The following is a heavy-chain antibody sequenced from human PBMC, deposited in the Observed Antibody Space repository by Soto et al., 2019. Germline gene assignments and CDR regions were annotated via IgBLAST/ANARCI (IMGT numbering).Heavy chain of an antibody. CDR1: GYTFTCYG. Sequence: ASVKVSCKASGYTFTCYGICWVRQAPGQGLEWMGWISAYNGNTKYAQKLQGRVTMTTDTSTSTAYMELRSLRSDDTAVYYCARDAAVGLFAYRGQGTLVTVSS. J-gene: IGHJ4*02. CDR3: ARDAAVGLFAY. V-gene: IGHV1-18*01. CDR2: ISAYNGNT. D-gene: IGHD1-26*01.